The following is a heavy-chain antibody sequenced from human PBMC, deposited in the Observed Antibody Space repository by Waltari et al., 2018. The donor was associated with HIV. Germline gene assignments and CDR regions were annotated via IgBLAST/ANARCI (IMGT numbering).Heavy chain of an antibody. CDR2: IWYDGSNK. CDR3: ARGDTKDAFDM. Sequence: QVQLVESGGGVVQPGRSLRLSCAASGFTFSTYGMHWVRQAPGKGLDWVAVIWYDGSNKDYAESVKGRFTISRDNPKNTLYLQMNSLRVEDTAVYYCARGDTKDAFDMWGQGTMVTVSS. V-gene: IGHV3-33*01. J-gene: IGHJ3*02. CDR1: GFTFSTYG.